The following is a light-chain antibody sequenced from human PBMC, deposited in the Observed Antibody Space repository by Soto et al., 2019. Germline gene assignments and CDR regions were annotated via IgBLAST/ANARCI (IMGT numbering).Light chain of an antibody. J-gene: IGLJ1*01. Sequence: QSALTQPASVCGSPGQSITISCTGTSSDVGGYNYVSWYQQHPGKAPKLMIYDVSNRPSGVSNRFSGSKSGNTASLTISGLQAEDEADYYCSSYTSSSTPYAFGTGTKLTVL. CDR1: SSDVGGYNY. V-gene: IGLV2-14*01. CDR3: SSYTSSSTPYA. CDR2: DVS.